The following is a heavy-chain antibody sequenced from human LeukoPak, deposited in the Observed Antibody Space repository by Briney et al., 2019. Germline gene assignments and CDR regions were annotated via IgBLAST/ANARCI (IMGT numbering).Heavy chain of an antibody. J-gene: IGHJ6*03. CDR3: ARGGHRYYYYYYMDV. Sequence: PSETLSLTCAVYGGSFSGYYWSWIRQPPGKGLDCIGEINHSGSTNYNPSLKSRVTISVDTSKNQFSLKLSSVTAADTAVYYCARGGHRYYYYYYMDVWGKGTTVTVSS. V-gene: IGHV4-34*01. CDR1: GGSFSGYY. CDR2: INHSGST.